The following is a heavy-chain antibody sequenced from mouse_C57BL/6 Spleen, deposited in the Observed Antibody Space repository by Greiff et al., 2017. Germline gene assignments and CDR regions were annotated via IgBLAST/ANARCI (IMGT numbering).Heavy chain of an antibody. V-gene: IGHV1-69*01. CDR3: ARGGSSYSGFAY. Sequence: QVQLQQPGAELVMPGASVKLSCKASGYTFTSYWMHWVKQRPGQGLEWIGEIDPSDSYTNYNQKFKGKSTLTVEKSSSTAYMQLSSLTSEDSAVYYCARGGSSYSGFAYWGQGTLVTVSA. J-gene: IGHJ3*01. CDR1: GYTFTSYW. D-gene: IGHD1-1*01. CDR2: IDPSDSYT.